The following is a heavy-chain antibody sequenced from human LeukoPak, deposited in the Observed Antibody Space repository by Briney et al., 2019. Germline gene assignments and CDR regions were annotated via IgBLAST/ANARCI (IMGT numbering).Heavy chain of an antibody. V-gene: IGHV5-51*01. CDR3: ARQMTTVTGRDAFDI. J-gene: IGHJ3*02. Sequence: GESLKISCKGSGHSFTSYWIGWVRQMPGKGLEWMGIIYPGDSDTRYSPSFQGQVTISADKSISTAYLQWSSLKASDTAMYYCARQMTTVTGRDAFDIWGQGTMVTVSS. CDR1: GHSFTSYW. CDR2: IYPGDSDT. D-gene: IGHD4-17*01.